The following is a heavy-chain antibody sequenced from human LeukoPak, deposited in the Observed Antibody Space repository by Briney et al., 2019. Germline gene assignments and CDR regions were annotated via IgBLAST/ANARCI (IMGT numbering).Heavy chain of an antibody. V-gene: IGHV1-46*01. CDR3: ARGGSPMYYYDSSGYYFDY. D-gene: IGHD3-22*01. Sequence: ASVKVSCKASGYTFTSYYMHWVRQAPGQGLEWMGLINPSGGSTSYAQKFQGRVTMTRDMSTSTVYMELSSLRSEDTAVYYCARGGSPMYYYDSSGYYFDYWGQGTLVTVSS. CDR2: INPSGGST. CDR1: GYTFTSYY. J-gene: IGHJ4*02.